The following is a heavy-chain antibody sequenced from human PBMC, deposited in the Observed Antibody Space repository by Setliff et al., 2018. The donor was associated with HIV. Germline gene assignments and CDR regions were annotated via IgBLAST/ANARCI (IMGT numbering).Heavy chain of an antibody. J-gene: IGHJ2*01. CDR2: IFARGST. V-gene: IGHV4-4*07. CDR1: GGSFSSYH. Sequence: PSETLSLTCTVSGGSFSSYHWSWIRHPAGKGLEWIGHIFARGSTKYNPSLESRVTMSVDTSRTQFSLQLSSVNAADTAVDYCARDWVTRSNYYGSGSPWYFDFWGRGILVTVSS. D-gene: IGHD3-10*01. CDR3: ARDWVTRSNYYGSGSPWYFDF.